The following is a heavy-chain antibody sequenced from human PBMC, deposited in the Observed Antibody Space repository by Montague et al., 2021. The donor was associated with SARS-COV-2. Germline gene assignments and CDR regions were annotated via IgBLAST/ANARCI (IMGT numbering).Heavy chain of an antibody. CDR3: ARHGRFSVIVNTKWGDFDI. Sequence: SETLSLTCTVSGGSISSYYWSWIRQPPGKGLEWIGCIYYSGSTNYNSSLKSRVTISVDTSKNQFSLKLSSVTAADTAVYYCARHGRFSVIVNTKWGDFDIWGQGTMVTVSS. D-gene: IGHD5-12*01. V-gene: IGHV4-59*08. CDR1: GGSISSYY. CDR2: IYYSGST. J-gene: IGHJ3*02.